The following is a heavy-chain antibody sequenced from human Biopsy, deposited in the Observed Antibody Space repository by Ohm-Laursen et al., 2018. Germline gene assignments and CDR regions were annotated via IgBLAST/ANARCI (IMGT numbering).Heavy chain of an antibody. CDR3: ARRPYGGTRYWYFDL. J-gene: IGHJ2*01. CDR1: GGPVSSGGFY. V-gene: IGHV4-31*01. D-gene: IGHD4-23*01. CDR2: IYYSGTT. Sequence: SQTLSLTCTVSGGPVSSGGFYWSWIRQHPGKGLEWIGYIYYSGTTYYNPSLKSLVTISVDTSKNQFSLKLNSVTAADTAAYYCARRPYGGTRYWYFDLWGRGTLVTVSS.